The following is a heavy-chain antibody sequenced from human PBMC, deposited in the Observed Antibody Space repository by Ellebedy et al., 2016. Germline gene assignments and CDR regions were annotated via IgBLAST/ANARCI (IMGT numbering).Heavy chain of an antibody. D-gene: IGHD3-22*01. Sequence: ASVKVSCKASGYTFTDYYIHWVRQAPGQGLEWMGWISSNSGGTKYTRKFQGRVAMTRDTSINTAYLELGRLTTDDTAVYYCARASHRSDTSDYTSNYWGQGTLVTVSS. CDR2: ISSNSGGT. CDR3: ARASHRSDTSDYTSNY. V-gene: IGHV1-2*02. J-gene: IGHJ4*02. CDR1: GYTFTDYY.